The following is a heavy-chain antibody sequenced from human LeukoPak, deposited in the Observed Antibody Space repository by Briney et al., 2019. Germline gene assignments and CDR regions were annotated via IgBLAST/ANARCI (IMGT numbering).Heavy chain of an antibody. CDR1: GFTFSRYA. Sequence: PGGSLRLSCAASGFTFSRYAMSWVRQAPGKWLEWVSAISGSGASTYYADSVKGRFTISRDNSKNTLYLQMNSLRAEDMAVYYCAKDHDVYGDYVLFSDVWGKGTTVTVSS. V-gene: IGHV3-23*01. D-gene: IGHD4-17*01. J-gene: IGHJ6*04. CDR3: AKDHDVYGDYVLFSDV. CDR2: ISGSGAST.